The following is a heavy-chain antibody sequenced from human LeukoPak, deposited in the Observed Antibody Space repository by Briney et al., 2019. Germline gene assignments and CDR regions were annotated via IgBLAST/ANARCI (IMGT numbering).Heavy chain of an antibody. V-gene: IGHV3-7*01. D-gene: IGHD5-12*01. CDR1: GFSFSAAW. J-gene: IGHJ4*02. CDR3: VNLGYSD. CDR2: IKNDGSDK. Sequence: PGGSLRLSCKAAGFSFSAAWMTWFRQPPGKGLEWVATIKNDGSDKYYVDSVKGRFTLSRDNAKNLVYLQMNSLRVEDTAVYYCVNLGYSDGGQGTLVTVSS.